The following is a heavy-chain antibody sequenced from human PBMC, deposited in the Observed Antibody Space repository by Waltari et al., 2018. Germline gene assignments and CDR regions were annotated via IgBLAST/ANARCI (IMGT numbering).Heavy chain of an antibody. CDR1: GFIISSYW. CDR2: SSNDGSVT. V-gene: IGHV3-74*01. Sequence: EEQLVESGGNLVQPGGSLRLSCAASGFIISSYWMYWVRQAPGKGLVWVERSSNDGSVTGYADSVKGRFTISRDKSKNTLYLQMNSLRAEDTAVYYCAKGATHPGFLEWLLTKWGQGTLVTVSS. J-gene: IGHJ4*02. D-gene: IGHD3-3*01. CDR3: AKGATHPGFLEWLLTK.